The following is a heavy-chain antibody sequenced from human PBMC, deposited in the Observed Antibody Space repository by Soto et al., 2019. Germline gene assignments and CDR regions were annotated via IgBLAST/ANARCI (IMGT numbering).Heavy chain of an antibody. CDR1: GFTFSAYY. CDR3: ARDRGAVTSQYFDY. D-gene: IGHD3-10*01. Sequence: QVQLEESGGGLVKPGGSLRLSCAASGFTFSAYYMSWIRQAPGKGLEYISYISSSGTSANYADSVKGRFTISRDNAKNSLYLQMNSLRAEDTAVYYCARDRGAVTSQYFDYWGQGALVTVSS. CDR2: ISSSGTSA. J-gene: IGHJ4*02. V-gene: IGHV3-11*05.